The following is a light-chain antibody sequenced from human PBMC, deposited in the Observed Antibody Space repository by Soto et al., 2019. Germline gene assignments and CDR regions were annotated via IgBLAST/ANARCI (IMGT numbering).Light chain of an antibody. CDR3: QQYCSSPVT. J-gene: IGKJ4*01. CDR1: QSVSSSY. CDR2: GAS. Sequence: EIVLTQSPGTLSLSPGERATLSCRASQSVSSSYLAWYQQKPGQAPRLLIYGASSRATGIPHRFSGSGSGTNFTLTISRLEPEDFAVYYCQQYCSSPVTFGGGTKVEIK. V-gene: IGKV3-20*01.